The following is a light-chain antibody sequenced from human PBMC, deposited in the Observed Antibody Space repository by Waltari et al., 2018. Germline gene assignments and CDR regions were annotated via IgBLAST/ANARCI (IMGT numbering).Light chain of an antibody. V-gene: IGKV3-15*01. CDR3: QQYTDWPVT. CDR1: QDISTN. J-gene: IGKJ5*01. CDR2: GAS. Sequence: ETVMTQSPATLSVSLGERATLSCRASQDISTNLAWYQQKPGQAPRLLIYGASTRATGVPARFTAGGSRTDFTLTIRSLQSEDFAVYFCQQYTDWPVTFGQGTRLEI.